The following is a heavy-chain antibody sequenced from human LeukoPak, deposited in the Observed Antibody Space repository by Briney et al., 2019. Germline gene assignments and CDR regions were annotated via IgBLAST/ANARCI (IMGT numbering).Heavy chain of an antibody. CDR3: ALLWFGELWTKDY. V-gene: IGHV1-2*06. CDR1: GYSFTDYY. CDR2: INPKRGGT. J-gene: IGHJ4*02. D-gene: IGHD3-10*01. Sequence: VKVSCKASGYSFTDYYIHWVRQAPGQGLEWMGRINPKRGGTNYAQKFQGRATLTRDTSISTAHMELSRLTSDDTAVYYCALLWFGELWTKDYWGQGTLVTVSS.